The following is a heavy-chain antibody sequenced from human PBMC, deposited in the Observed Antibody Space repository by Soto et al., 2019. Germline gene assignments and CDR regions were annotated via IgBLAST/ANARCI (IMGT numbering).Heavy chain of an antibody. Sequence: PGGSLRLSCAASGFIFSTYTLNWVCQAPGKGLEWVSYISAGSDAIHYADSVKGRFTVSRDNAKNSLFLQMNSLRDEDTAVYYCARLYTTSRVGAWFDPWGQGTLVTVSS. J-gene: IGHJ5*02. V-gene: IGHV3-48*02. CDR1: GFIFSTYT. D-gene: IGHD3-16*01. CDR3: ARLYTTSRVGAWFDP. CDR2: ISAGSDAI.